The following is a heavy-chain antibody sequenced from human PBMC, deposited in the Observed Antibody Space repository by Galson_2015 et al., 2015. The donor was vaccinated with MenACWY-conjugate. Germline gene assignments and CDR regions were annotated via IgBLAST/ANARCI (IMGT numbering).Heavy chain of an antibody. CDR3: ARDSNWSFDS. D-gene: IGHD6-13*01. Sequence: PLRLSCAAPGFTFNSYWMPWVRHPPGKGLEWVSCIKADGSFANYADSVKGRFTISTDNAKNMVYLQMDGLGDEDTAVYLCARDSNWSFDSWGQGTLVTVSS. V-gene: IGHV3-74*01. J-gene: IGHJ4*02. CDR1: GFTFNSYW. CDR2: IKADGSFA.